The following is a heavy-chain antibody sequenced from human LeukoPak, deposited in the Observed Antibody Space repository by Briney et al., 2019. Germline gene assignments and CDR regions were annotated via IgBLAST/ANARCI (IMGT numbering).Heavy chain of an antibody. Sequence: SETLSLTCAVSSGSISSSNWWSWVRQPPGKGLEWIGEIYHSGSTNYNPSLKSRVTISVDKSKNQFSLKLRSVTAADTAVYYCARVTGYMIEDYFDYWGQGTLVTVSS. J-gene: IGHJ4*02. V-gene: IGHV4-4*02. CDR1: SGSISSSNW. D-gene: IGHD3-22*01. CDR3: ARVTGYMIEDYFDY. CDR2: IYHSGST.